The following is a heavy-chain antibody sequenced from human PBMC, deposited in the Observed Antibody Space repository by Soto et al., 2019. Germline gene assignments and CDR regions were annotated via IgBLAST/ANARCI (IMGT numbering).Heavy chain of an antibody. J-gene: IGHJ5*02. CDR2: IWYDGSDK. Sequence: QVQLVESGGGVVQPGRSLRLSCEASGFTFRNHGMHWVHQAPGKGLEWLAVIWYDGSDKYYADSVKGRFTISRDNSKNTLYLQMNSLTFGDTAVYYCARWSDNKVVDPWGQGTVVTVS. CDR1: GFTFRNHG. D-gene: IGHD1-1*01. CDR3: ARWSDNKVVDP. V-gene: IGHV3-33*01.